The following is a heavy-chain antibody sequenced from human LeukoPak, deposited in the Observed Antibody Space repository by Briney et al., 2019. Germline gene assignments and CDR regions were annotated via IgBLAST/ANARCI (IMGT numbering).Heavy chain of an antibody. D-gene: IGHD5-12*01. CDR3: AKDIATMRWLRPDPSVDY. CDR1: GLTFSNHG. J-gene: IGHJ4*02. V-gene: IGHV3-30*02. CDR2: IRYDGINK. Sequence: PGGSLRLSCAASGLTFSNHGMHWVRQAPGKGLEWVPFIRYDGINKYYPDSVKGRFTISRDNSKNTLYLHMNSLRAEDTAVYYCAKDIATMRWLRPDPSVDYWGQGTLVTVS.